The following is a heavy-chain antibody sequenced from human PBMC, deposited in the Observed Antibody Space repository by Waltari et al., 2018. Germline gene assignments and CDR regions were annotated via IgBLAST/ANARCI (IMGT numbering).Heavy chain of an antibody. J-gene: IGHJ4*02. Sequence: EVQLVESGGGIVQPGGSLRLSCAASGFIFSDYWMHWVRQAPGKGLVEVPLINTDGTSTGYAASGKGRFTISRDNAKKTLFLQMDSLTAEDTAIYYCVLYSSEPLGDCWGQGTLVTVSS. CDR1: GFIFSDYW. D-gene: IGHD6-19*01. CDR2: INTDGTST. CDR3: VLYSSEPLGDC. V-gene: IGHV3-74*01.